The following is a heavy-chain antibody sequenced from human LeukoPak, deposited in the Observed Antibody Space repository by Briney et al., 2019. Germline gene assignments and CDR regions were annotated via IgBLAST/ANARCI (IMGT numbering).Heavy chain of an antibody. V-gene: IGHV1-3*03. Sequence: ASVKVSCKASGYTFTSYTIHWVRQAPGQSLEWMGWISVGKGDSKCSQEFQGRVTLTRDTSTSTVYMELSSLRSEDTAVYYCARAYYHDSSDYYFPLDYWGQGTLVTVSS. J-gene: IGHJ4*02. CDR1: GYTFTSYT. CDR3: ARAYYHDSSDYYFPLDY. CDR2: ISVGKGDS. D-gene: IGHD3-22*01.